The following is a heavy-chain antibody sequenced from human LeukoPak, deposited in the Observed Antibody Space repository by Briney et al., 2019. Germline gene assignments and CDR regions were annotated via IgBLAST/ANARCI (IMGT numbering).Heavy chain of an antibody. D-gene: IGHD5-12*01. CDR2: IRSDGVEK. CDR1: GFSLSMYW. Sequence: GGSLRLSCTAAGFSLSMYWMSWVRQAPGKGLEWVANIRSDGVEKYYVDSVRGRFPISTDTAKNTLYLQMNSLRADDTAVYYCAREFTGYGNTDYWGQGTLVTVSS. CDR3: AREFTGYGNTDY. J-gene: IGHJ4*02. V-gene: IGHV3-7*03.